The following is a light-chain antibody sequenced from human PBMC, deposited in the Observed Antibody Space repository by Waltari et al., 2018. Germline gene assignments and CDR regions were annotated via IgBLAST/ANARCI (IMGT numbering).Light chain of an antibody. V-gene: IGLV2-14*01. Sequence: QSALTQPASVSGSPGQSITISCTGTSSDVGFYNYVSWYQQHPGKAPKLISYEVSARPSGVSDGFSGSKSGNTASLTISGLQAEDESDYYCNSYAGSSSWVFGGGTKLTVL. CDR2: EVS. CDR1: SSDVGFYNY. J-gene: IGLJ3*02. CDR3: NSYAGSSSWV.